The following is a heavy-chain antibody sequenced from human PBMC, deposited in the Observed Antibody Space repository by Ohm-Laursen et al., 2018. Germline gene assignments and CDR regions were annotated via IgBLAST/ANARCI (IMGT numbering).Heavy chain of an antibody. CDR1: GGSISSYY. D-gene: IGHD5-12*01. J-gene: IGHJ3*02. CDR3: AREWGGYEHDAFDI. V-gene: IGHV4-59*01. CDR2: IYYSRST. Sequence: PGTLSLTCTVYGGSISSYYWSWIRQPPGKGLEWIGYIYYSRSTNYNPSLKSRVTISVDTSKNQFSLKLSSVTAADTAVYYCAREWGGYEHDAFDIWGQGTMVTVSS.